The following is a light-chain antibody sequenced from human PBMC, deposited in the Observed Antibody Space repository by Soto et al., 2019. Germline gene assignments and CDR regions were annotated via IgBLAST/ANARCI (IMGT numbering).Light chain of an antibody. CDR2: GAF. CDR1: QSVSSSY. V-gene: IGKV3-20*01. Sequence: EIVLTQSPDTLSLSPGERATLSCRASQSVSSSYLAWYQQKPGQPPRLLIYGAFSRATGIPDRFSSSWSGKDFTLTISRLEPEDFAVYYCQQYDSSPRTFGQGTKVEIK. CDR3: QQYDSSPRT. J-gene: IGKJ1*01.